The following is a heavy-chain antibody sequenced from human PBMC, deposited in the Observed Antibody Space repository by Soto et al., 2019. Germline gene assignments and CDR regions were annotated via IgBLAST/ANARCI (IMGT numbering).Heavy chain of an antibody. D-gene: IGHD3-16*01. CDR3: ARMRGEKIPYYYYGMDV. V-gene: IGHV5-10-1*01. CDR2: IDPSDSYT. CDR1: GYSFTSYW. J-gene: IGHJ6*02. Sequence: GESLKISCKGSGYSFTSYWISWVRQMPGKGLEWMGRIDPSDSYTNYSPSFQGHVTISADKSISTAYLQWSSLKASDTAVYYCARMRGEKIPYYYYGMDVWGQGTTVTVSS.